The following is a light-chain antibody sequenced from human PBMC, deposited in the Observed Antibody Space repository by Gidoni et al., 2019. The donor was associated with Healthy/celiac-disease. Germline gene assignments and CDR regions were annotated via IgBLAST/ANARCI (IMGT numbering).Light chain of an antibody. V-gene: IGKV3-15*01. Sequence: EMVMTQSPATLSVSPGERATLSCRASQSVSSNLAWYQQKPGLPPRLLISGASTRATGIPARFSGSGSGTEFTLTISSLQSEDFAVYYCQQYNNWPPYTFXQXTKLXIK. CDR3: QQYNNWPPYT. CDR2: GAS. CDR1: QSVSSN. J-gene: IGKJ2*01.